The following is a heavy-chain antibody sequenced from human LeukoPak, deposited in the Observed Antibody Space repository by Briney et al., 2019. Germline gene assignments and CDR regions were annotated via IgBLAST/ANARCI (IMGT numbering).Heavy chain of an antibody. CDR1: GFTFSSYS. V-gene: IGHV3-21*01. J-gene: IGHJ5*02. D-gene: IGHD2-2*01. CDR2: ISSSSSYI. Sequence: GGSLRLSCAASGFTFSSYSMNWVRQAPGKGLEWVSSISSSSSYIYYADSVKGRFTISRDNAKNSLYLQMNSLRAEDTAVYYCARGAEDDIVVVPAAPDWFDPWGQGTLVTVSS. CDR3: ARGAEDDIVVVPAAPDWFDP.